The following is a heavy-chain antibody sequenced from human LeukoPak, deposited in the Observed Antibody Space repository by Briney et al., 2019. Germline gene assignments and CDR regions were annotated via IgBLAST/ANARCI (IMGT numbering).Heavy chain of an antibody. V-gene: IGHV3-23*01. J-gene: IGHJ4*02. CDR1: GFTFSTYG. CDR3: AKAPLTAVAGPGLLDY. CDR2: ISGSGGST. Sequence: PGGSLRLSCAASGFTFSTYGMTWVRQAPGKGLEWVSAISGSGGSTYYADSVKGRFTISRDNSKNTLYLQMNSLRAEDTAVYYCAKAPLTAVAGPGLLDYWGQGTLVTVSS. D-gene: IGHD6-19*01.